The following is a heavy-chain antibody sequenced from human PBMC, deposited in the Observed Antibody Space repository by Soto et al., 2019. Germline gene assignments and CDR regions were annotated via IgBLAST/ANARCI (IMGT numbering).Heavy chain of an antibody. D-gene: IGHD3-16*01. CDR2: IRSKANSYAT. Sequence: EVQLVESGGGLVQPGWSLKLSCAASGFTFSGSAMHWVRQASGNGLEWVGRIRSKANSYATVYAASVKGRFTISRDDSENTVYLQMNSLQTEDTAVYYCTRIIGDEVFYFALWGRGTLVTVSS. J-gene: IGHJ2*01. CDR1: GFTFSGSA. CDR3: TRIIGDEVFYFAL. V-gene: IGHV3-73*02.